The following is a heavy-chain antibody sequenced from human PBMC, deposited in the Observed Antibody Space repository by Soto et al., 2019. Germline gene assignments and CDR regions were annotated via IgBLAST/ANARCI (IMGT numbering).Heavy chain of an antibody. CDR3: ARGIATGQLDP. CDR1: GYTFTRYT. V-gene: IGHV1-3*01. Sequence: GASVKVSCKASGYTFTRYTMTWVRQAPVQRLEWMGWINPDNGNTKSSQKFQDRVIITRDTSASTAYMDLSSLRSEDTAVYYCARGIATGQLDPWGQGSLVTVSS. CDR2: INPDNGNT. D-gene: IGHD2-15*01. J-gene: IGHJ5*02.